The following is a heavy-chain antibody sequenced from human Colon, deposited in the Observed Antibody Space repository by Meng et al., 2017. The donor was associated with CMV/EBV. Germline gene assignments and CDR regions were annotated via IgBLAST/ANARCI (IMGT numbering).Heavy chain of an antibody. V-gene: IGHV3-11*04. Sequence: DYYMSWIRQATGKGLEWVSYSSSSGSTIYYADSVKSRFTISRDNAKNSLYLHMNSLRAEDTAVYYCARIRTEGQLVIRSTLYWYFDLWGRGTLVTVSS. CDR2: SSSSGSTI. CDR3: ARIRTEGQLVIRSTLYWYFDL. CDR1: DYY. J-gene: IGHJ2*01. D-gene: IGHD6-6*01.